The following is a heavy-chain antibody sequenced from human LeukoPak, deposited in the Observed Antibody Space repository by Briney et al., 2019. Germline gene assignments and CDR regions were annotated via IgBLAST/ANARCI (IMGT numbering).Heavy chain of an antibody. CDR2: VYGGGDT. CDR3: SRGRKGGYNYAAIDF. Sequence: PSGTLSLTCTVSGYSIRSAYYWGWIRQSPGEGLEWIGAVYGGGDTHYNPSLESRVKISPDNSKNQFSLKLTSVTAADTAVYYCSRGRKGGYNYAAIDFWGQGTLVTVSS. CDR1: GYSIRSAYY. D-gene: IGHD5-18*01. J-gene: IGHJ4*02. V-gene: IGHV4-38-2*02.